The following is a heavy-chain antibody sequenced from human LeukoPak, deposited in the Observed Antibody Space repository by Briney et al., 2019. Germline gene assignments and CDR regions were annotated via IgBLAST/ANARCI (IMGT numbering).Heavy chain of an antibody. Sequence: PGGSLRLSCVGSGFTFSSYSMNWVRQAPGKGLEWVSSISPSGSSTWHADSVRGRSTISRDNARNSVHLQMDSLIAEDTAVYFCVRDFLGESAAGGYWGQGTLVTVSS. J-gene: IGHJ4*02. D-gene: IGHD6-25*01. CDR1: GFTFSSYS. CDR2: ISPSGSST. V-gene: IGHV3-21*01. CDR3: VRDFLGESAAGGY.